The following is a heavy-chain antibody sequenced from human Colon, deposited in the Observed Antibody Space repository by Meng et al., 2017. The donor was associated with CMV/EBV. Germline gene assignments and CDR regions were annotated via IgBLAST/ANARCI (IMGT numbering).Heavy chain of an antibody. Sequence: GGSLRLSCAASGFVFRSYGMHWVRQAPGKGLEWVANIGYDGSNKYYADSVKGRFTVSRDNSKNTLDLQIDSLRPEDTAVYYCARDGLWEGKIEGVPGADAWGQGTLVTVPQ. CDR1: GFVFRSYG. CDR3: ARDGLWEGKIEGVPGADA. D-gene: IGHD1-26*01. CDR2: IGYDGSNK. V-gene: IGHV3-30*02. J-gene: IGHJ5*02.